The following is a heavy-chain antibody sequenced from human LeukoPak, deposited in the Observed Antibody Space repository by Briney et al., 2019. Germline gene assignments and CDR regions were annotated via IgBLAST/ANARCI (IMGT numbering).Heavy chain of an antibody. CDR2: ISAYNGNT. Sequence: GASVKVSCKASGYTFSDYYIHWVRQAPGQGLEWMGWISAYNGNTNYAQKLQGRVTMTTDTSTSTAYMELRSLRSDDTAVYYCARTWDGGTPYYYMDVWGKGTTVTVSS. J-gene: IGHJ6*03. V-gene: IGHV1-18*04. CDR1: GYTFSDYY. D-gene: IGHD4-23*01. CDR3: ARTWDGGTPYYYMDV.